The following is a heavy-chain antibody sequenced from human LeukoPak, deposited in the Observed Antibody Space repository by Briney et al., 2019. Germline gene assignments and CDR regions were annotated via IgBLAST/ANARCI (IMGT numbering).Heavy chain of an antibody. CDR3: ARPYYYDSRIDP. Sequence: PSETLSLTCTVSGVSISSGDYYWSWIRQPPGKGLEWIGYMYSSGSTYYNPSLESRATISVDTSKNQFSLKLSSVTAADTAVYYCARPYYYDSRIDPWGQGTLVTVSS. CDR1: GVSISSGDYY. CDR2: MYSSGST. J-gene: IGHJ5*02. D-gene: IGHD3-22*01. V-gene: IGHV4-30-4*01.